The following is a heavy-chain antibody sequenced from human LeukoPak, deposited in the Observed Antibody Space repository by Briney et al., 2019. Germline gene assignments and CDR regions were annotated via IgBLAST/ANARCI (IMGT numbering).Heavy chain of an antibody. CDR2: INPNSAGT. Sequence: ASVKVSCKASGYTFTGYYMHWVRQAPGQGLEWMGWINPNSAGTNYAQKFQGRVTMTRDTSISTAYMELSRLRSDDTAVYYCARWAVPGIFGVAAKGSFDYWGQGTLVTVSS. D-gene: IGHD3-3*01. CDR3: ARWAVPGIFGVAAKGSFDY. J-gene: IGHJ4*02. V-gene: IGHV1-2*02. CDR1: GYTFTGYY.